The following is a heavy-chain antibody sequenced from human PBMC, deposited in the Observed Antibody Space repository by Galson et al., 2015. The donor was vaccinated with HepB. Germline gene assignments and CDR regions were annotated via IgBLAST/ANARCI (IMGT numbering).Heavy chain of an antibody. J-gene: IGHJ3*01. CDR1: GFTFGDYA. CDR3: TRVHFVGGYCSSTSRQSY. CDR2: IRSKAYGGTT. D-gene: IGHD2-2*01. V-gene: IGHV3-49*03. Sequence: SLRLSCAASGFTFGDYAMSWFRQAPGKGLEWVGFIRSKAYGGTTEYAASVKGRFTISRDDSKSNAYLQMNSLKTEDTAVYYCTRVHFVGGYCSSTSRQSYWGQGTMVTVSS.